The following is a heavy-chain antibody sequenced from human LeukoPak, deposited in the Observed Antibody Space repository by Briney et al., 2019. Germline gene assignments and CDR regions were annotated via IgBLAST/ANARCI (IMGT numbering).Heavy chain of an antibody. CDR1: GGTFSSYA. CDR3: ARGTYYDFWSGYY. V-gene: IGHV1-69*05. CDR2: IIPIFGTA. Sequence: ASVKVSCKASGGTFSSYAISWVRQAPGQELEWMGGIIPIFGTANYAQKFQGRVTITTDESTSTAYMELSSLRSEDTAVYYCARGTYYDFWSGYYWGQGTLVTVSS. J-gene: IGHJ4*02. D-gene: IGHD3-3*01.